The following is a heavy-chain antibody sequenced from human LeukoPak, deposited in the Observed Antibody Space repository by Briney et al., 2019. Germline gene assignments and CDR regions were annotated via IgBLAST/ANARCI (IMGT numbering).Heavy chain of an antibody. V-gene: IGHV1-69*05. CDR1: GGTFSSCA. D-gene: IGHD7-27*01. CDR2: IIPIFGTA. Sequence: ASVKVSCKASGGTFSSCAISWVRQAPGQGLEWMGGIIPIFGTANYAQKFQGRVTMTRNTSISTAYMELSSLRSEDTAVYYCARLRGLTGLDYWGQGTLVTVSS. J-gene: IGHJ4*02. CDR3: ARLRGLTGLDY.